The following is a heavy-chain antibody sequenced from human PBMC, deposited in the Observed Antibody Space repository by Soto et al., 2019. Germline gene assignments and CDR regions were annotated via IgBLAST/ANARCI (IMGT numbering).Heavy chain of an antibody. J-gene: IGHJ6*02. CDR3: ARGDDYGDYRYYYYGMDV. Sequence: PGGSLRLSCAASGFTFSSYAMHWVRQAPGKGLEWVAVISYDGSNKYYADSVKGRFTISRDNSKNTLYLQMNSLRAEDTAVYYCARGDDYGDYRYYYYGMDVWGQGTTVTVSS. V-gene: IGHV3-30-3*01. CDR2: ISYDGSNK. D-gene: IGHD4-17*01. CDR1: GFTFSSYA.